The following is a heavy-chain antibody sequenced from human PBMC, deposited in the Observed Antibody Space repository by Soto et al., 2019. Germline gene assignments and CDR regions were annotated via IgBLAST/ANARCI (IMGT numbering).Heavy chain of an antibody. Sequence: PGGSLRLSCAASGFTFSSYAMHWVRQAPGKGLEWVAGISYDGSNKYYADSVKGRFTISRDNSKNTLYLQMNSLRAEDTAVYYCAREGGGDYGDYDPLLYGMDVWGQGTTVTVSS. D-gene: IGHD4-17*01. CDR3: AREGGGDYGDYDPLLYGMDV. CDR1: GFTFSSYA. J-gene: IGHJ6*02. CDR2: ISYDGSNK. V-gene: IGHV3-30-3*01.